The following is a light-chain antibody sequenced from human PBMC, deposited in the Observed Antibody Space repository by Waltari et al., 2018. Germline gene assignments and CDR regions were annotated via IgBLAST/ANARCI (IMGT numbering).Light chain of an antibody. CDR2: EVS. J-gene: IGLJ2*01. CDR3: CSFAGGNNFEVI. V-gene: IGLV2-23*02. CDR1: SSNVENYNL. Sequence: QFALTQPASVSGSPGQSITISCTGPSSNVENYNLVSWYQHHPGKAPKLLIYEVSKRPAGISNRFSGSTSGNTASLTISGLQAEDESDYYCCSFAGGNNFEVIFGGGTRLTVL.